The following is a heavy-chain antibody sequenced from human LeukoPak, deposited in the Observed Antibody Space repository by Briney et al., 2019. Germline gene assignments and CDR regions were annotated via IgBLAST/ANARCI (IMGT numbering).Heavy chain of an antibody. CDR3: ARAAGTYSYYMDV. V-gene: IGHV3-30*02. J-gene: IGHJ6*03. Sequence: GGSLRLSCAASGFTFSSYGMHWVRQAPGKGLEWVAFIRYEGVNKYYSDSVRGRFTISRDNSKSTLYLQMNSLRTEDTAVYYCARAAGTYSYYMDVWGKGSTVTISS. D-gene: IGHD1-26*01. CDR2: IRYEGVNK. CDR1: GFTFSSYG.